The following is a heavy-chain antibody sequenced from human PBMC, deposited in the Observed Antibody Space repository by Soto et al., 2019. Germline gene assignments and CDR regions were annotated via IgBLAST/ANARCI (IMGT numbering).Heavy chain of an antibody. J-gene: IGHJ3*02. CDR2: VFYSGST. D-gene: IGHD3-22*01. CDR1: GGSISSGGYH. V-gene: IGHV4-31*03. CDR3: ARARDSSGQAFDI. Sequence: QVQLQESGPGLVKPSQTLSLTCTVSGGSISSGGYHCNWIRQRPGQGLEWIGYVFYSGSTYYNPSLKSRLSMSVDTSKNQFSLKLRSVTAADTAVYYCARARDSSGQAFDIWGQGTMVTVSS.